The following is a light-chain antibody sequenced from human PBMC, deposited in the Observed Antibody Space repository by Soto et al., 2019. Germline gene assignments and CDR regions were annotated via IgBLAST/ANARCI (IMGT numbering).Light chain of an antibody. CDR1: PSVGAS. CDR3: QQRGNLYT. Sequence: EIVLPQSPATLSLSLGERATLSCRASPSVGASFAWSQQQPGQPPRLLISDASNRAAGIPARFSGSGSGTDFTLTISSLEPEDFAVYYCQQRGNLYTFGQGTKLEIK. CDR2: DAS. J-gene: IGKJ2*01. V-gene: IGKV3-11*01.